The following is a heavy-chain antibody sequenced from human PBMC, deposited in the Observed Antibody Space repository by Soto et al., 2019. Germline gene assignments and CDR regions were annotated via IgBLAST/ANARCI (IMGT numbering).Heavy chain of an antibody. CDR1: GGSISSDEHY. CDR3: ARDSAPYKETYDSPP. J-gene: IGHJ4*02. V-gene: IGHV4-30-4*01. Sequence: SETLSLTCTVSGGSISSDEHYWSWIRQPPGKGLEWIGNIYYTGVTFYNPSLMSRVSISVDTSKNQFSLKLTSVTAADTAVYFCARDSAPYKETYDSPPGGQETLLT. D-gene: IGHD3-3*01. CDR2: IYYTGVT.